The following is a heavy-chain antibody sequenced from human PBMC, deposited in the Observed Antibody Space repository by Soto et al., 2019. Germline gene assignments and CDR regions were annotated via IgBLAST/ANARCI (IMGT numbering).Heavy chain of an antibody. V-gene: IGHV4-39*01. CDR3: AATSTMFGVRGRFDS. D-gene: IGHD3-3*01. Sequence: PSETLSLTCTVSGASISSRAHYWAWIRQPPGRGLEWIGSIYDSANTYYNPSLKSRVTITVDSPKNQFSLKLTSVTAADTSVFYCAATSTMFGVRGRFDSWGQGSLVTVS. CDR2: IYDSANT. J-gene: IGHJ5*01. CDR1: GASISSRAHY.